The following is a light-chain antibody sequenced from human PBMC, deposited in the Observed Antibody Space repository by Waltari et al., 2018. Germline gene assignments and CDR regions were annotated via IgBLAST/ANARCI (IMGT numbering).Light chain of an antibody. J-gene: IGLJ3*02. V-gene: IGLV1-40*01. Sequence: QSVLTQPPSVSGAPGQRVTISCTGSSSNIGAGYDVHWYQQLPGTAPKLLLYGNSNPPSGVPDGCAGSKTGTAASLAITGRQAEDEADYDCQSYDSSLSGWGFGGGTKLTVL. CDR3: QSYDSSLSGWG. CDR1: SSNIGAGYD. CDR2: GNS.